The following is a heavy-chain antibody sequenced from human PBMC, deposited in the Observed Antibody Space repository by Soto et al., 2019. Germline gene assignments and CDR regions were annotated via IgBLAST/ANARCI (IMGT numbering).Heavy chain of an antibody. CDR1: GFTFSSYG. CDR2: IWYDGSNK. D-gene: IGHD3-22*01. CDR3: ARDYYYDSSGYYYGVWGY. Sequence: QVQLVESGGGVVQPGRSLRLSCAASGFTFSSYGMHWVRQAPGKGLEWVAVIWYDGSNKYYADSVKGRFTISRDNSKNTLYQQMNSLRAEDTAVYYCARDYYYDSSGYYYGVWGYWGQGTLVTVSS. J-gene: IGHJ4*02. V-gene: IGHV3-33*01.